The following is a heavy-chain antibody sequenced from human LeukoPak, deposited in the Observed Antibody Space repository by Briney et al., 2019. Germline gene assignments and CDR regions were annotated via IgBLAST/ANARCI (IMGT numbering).Heavy chain of an antibody. V-gene: IGHV3-21*01. CDR2: ISSSSSYI. J-gene: IGHJ4*02. CDR1: GFTFSSYS. Sequence: GGSLRLSCAASGFTFSSYSMNWVRQAPGKGLEWVSSISSSSSYIYYADSVKGRFTISRDNAKNSLYLQVNSLRAEDTAVYYCARLQYGFDYWGQGTLVTVSS. CDR3: ARLQYGFDY. D-gene: IGHD2-2*01.